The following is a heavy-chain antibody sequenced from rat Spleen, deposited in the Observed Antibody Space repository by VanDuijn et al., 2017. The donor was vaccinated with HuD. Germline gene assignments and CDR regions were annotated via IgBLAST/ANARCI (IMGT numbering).Heavy chain of an antibody. V-gene: IGHV5-7*01. CDR3: ARGGMLRPFFFDH. J-gene: IGHJ2*01. CDR1: GFTFSDYY. Sequence: EVQLVESDGGLVQPGKSLKLSCAASGFTFSDYYMAWVRQAPTKGLEWVATISYDGSSTYYRDSVKGRFTISRDNAKSTLYLQMDSLRSEDTATYYCARGGMLRPFFFDHWGQGVMVTVSS. D-gene: IGHD1-6*01. CDR2: ISYDGSST.